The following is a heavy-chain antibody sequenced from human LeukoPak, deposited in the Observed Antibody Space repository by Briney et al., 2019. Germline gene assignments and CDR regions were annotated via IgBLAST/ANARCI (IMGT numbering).Heavy chain of an antibody. Sequence: SETLSLTCTVSGGSISSSSYYWGWIRQPPGKGLEWIGSIYYSGITNYNPSLKSRVTISVDTSKNQFSLKLSSATAADTAVYYCARGGTTVRLKYGGKETLVTVPS. V-gene: IGHV4-39*07. D-gene: IGHD4-17*01. CDR2: IYYSGIT. J-gene: IGHJ4*02. CDR3: ARGGTTVRLKY. CDR1: GGSISSSSYY.